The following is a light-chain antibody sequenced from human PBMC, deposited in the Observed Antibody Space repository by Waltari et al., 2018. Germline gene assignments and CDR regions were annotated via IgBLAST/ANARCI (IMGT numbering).Light chain of an antibody. V-gene: IGLV1-47*01. CDR3: ATWDGSLSAVV. Sequence: QSVVTQPPSASGTPGPRVTISCSGTSSNIGSNFVYWYQHLPGATPKVLIFRNDRRPAGFPDRFSGSKSGTSASLDISGLRSEDEANYYCATWDGSLSAVVFGGGTKLTVL. CDR2: RND. J-gene: IGLJ2*01. CDR1: SSNIGSNF.